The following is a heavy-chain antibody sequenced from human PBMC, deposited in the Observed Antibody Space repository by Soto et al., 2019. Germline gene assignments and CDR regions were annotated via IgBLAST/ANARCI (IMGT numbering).Heavy chain of an antibody. V-gene: IGHV3-7*05. D-gene: IGHD3-9*01. CDR1: GFTFSSYW. J-gene: IGHJ4*02. CDR2: IKQDGSEK. Sequence: PGGSLSLSSAASGFTFSSYWMSWVRQAQGIGLEWVANIKQDGSEKYYVDSVKGRFTIARDNAKNSLYLQMNSLRAEDTAVYYCARGLRYFDWLFMTAEGFDYWGQGTLVTVSS. CDR3: ARGLRYFDWLFMTAEGFDY.